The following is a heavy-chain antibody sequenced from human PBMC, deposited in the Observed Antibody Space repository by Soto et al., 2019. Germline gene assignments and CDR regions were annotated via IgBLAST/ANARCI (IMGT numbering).Heavy chain of an antibody. D-gene: IGHD1-7*01. J-gene: IGHJ6*02. Sequence: ETLSLTCTVSGGSISSYYWSWIRQPPGKGLEWIGYIYYSGSTNYNPSLKSRVTISVDTSKNQFSLKLSSVTAADTAVYYCARSPGHKLRRTLPSYYYYGMDVWGQGTTVTVSS. V-gene: IGHV4-59*01. CDR3: ARSPGHKLRRTLPSYYYYGMDV. CDR1: GGSISSYY. CDR2: IYYSGST.